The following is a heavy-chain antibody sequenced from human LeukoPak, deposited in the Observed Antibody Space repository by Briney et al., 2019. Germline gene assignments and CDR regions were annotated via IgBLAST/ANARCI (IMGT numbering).Heavy chain of an antibody. CDR2: IYTSGST. Sequence: PSETLSLTCTVSGGSISSYYWSWIRQPAGKGLEWIGRIYTSGSTNYNPSLKSRVTMSVDTSKNQFSLKLSSVTAADTAVYYCARTVPAANHYYHYYYMDVWGKGTTVTVSS. D-gene: IGHD2-2*01. V-gene: IGHV4-4*07. J-gene: IGHJ6*03. CDR3: ARTVPAANHYYHYYYMDV. CDR1: GGSISSYY.